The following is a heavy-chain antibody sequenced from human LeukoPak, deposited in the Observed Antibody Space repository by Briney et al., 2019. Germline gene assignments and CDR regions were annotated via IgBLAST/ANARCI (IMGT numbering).Heavy chain of an antibody. CDR3: ARDCAVGSCYYDSSGYPEFDY. CDR2: INPDGSDK. J-gene: IGHJ4*02. D-gene: IGHD3-22*01. V-gene: IGHV3-7*01. CDR1: GFSFRTSW. Sequence: PGGSLRLSCGASGFSFRTSWLNWVRQAPGKGLEWVASINPDGSDKYSVDSVKGRFTISRDNAKNSLYLQMNSLRAEDAAVYYCARDCAVGSCYYDSSGYPEFDYWGQGTLVTVSS.